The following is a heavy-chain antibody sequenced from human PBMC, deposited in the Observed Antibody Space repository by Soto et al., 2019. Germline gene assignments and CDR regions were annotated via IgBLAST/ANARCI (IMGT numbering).Heavy chain of an antibody. CDR2: ISVDSGNT. CDR3: ARRNNAFHI. CDR1: GYTFTIYG. J-gene: IGHJ3*02. D-gene: IGHD4-4*01. V-gene: IGHV1-18*01. Sequence: ASVKVSCKASGYTFTIYGISWVRQAPGQGLEWLGWISVDSGNTKYVQSLQDRVSMTTDTSTSTAYMELTSLRSEDTAVYYCARRNNAFHIWGQGAMVTVSS.